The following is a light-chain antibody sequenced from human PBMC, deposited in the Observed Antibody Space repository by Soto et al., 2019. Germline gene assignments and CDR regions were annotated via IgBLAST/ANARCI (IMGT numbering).Light chain of an antibody. CDR3: QQSFLTPHT. Sequence: DIQMNQSPSTLSALVGDRVTITCRASQSIGTSVAWYQQQPGKAPKLLIYAGSNLQSGVPSRFSGTGSGTDFTLTISSLQPEDFATYYCQQSFLTPHTFGQGTKVDIK. V-gene: IGKV1-39*01. J-gene: IGKJ2*01. CDR2: AGS. CDR1: QSIGTS.